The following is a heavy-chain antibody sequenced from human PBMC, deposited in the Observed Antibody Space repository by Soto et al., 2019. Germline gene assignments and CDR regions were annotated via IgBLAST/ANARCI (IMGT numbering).Heavy chain of an antibody. CDR2: ISYDGSNK. CDR1: GFTFSSYG. D-gene: IGHD6-19*01. Sequence: GGSLRLSCAASGFTFSSYGMHWVRQAPGKGLEWVAVISYDGSNKYYADSAKGRFTISRDNSKNTLYLQMNSLRAEDTAVYYCAKDSMRPEAVAGPILRTYYYYYGMDVWGQGTTVTVSS. V-gene: IGHV3-30*18. CDR3: AKDSMRPEAVAGPILRTYYYYYGMDV. J-gene: IGHJ6*02.